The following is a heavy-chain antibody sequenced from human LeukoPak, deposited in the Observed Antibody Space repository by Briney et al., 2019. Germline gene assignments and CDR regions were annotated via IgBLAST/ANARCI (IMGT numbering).Heavy chain of an antibody. CDR3: ARSYSRFDY. J-gene: IGHJ4*02. D-gene: IGHD6-13*01. CDR2: IKQDGREI. V-gene: IGHV3-7*01. CDR1: EFTFSSYW. Sequence: GGSLRLSCVVSEFTFSSYWMSWVRQAPGRGLEWVANIKQDGREIYYVDSVKGRFTISRDNAKKSLYLQMNSLRAEDTAVYYCARSYSRFDYWGQGTLVTVSS.